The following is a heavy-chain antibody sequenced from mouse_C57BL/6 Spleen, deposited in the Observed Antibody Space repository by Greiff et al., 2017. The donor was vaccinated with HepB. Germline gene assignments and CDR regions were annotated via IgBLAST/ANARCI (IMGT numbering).Heavy chain of an antibody. Sequence: EVKLVESGGDLVKPGGSLKLSCAASGFTFSSYGMSWVRQTPDKRLEWVATISSGGSYTYYPDSVKGRFTISRATAKNTLYLQMSSLKSEDTAMYYCARHDPYGGYYGWFAYWGQRTLVTVAA. D-gene: IGHD2-3*01. CDR3: ARHDPYGGYYGWFAY. J-gene: IGHJ3*01. CDR2: ISSGGSYT. V-gene: IGHV5-6*01. CDR1: GFTFSSYG.